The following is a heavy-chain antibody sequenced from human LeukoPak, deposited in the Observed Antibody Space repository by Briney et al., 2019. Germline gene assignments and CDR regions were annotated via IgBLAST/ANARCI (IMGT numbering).Heavy chain of an antibody. J-gene: IGHJ5*02. CDR1: GFTFSSYA. CDR2: ISYDGSNK. D-gene: IGHD3-9*01. V-gene: IGHV3-30*04. CDR3: ARERLRTKLRYFDSGWLDP. Sequence: GRSLRLSCAASGFTFSSYAMQWVRQAPGKGLEWVAVISYDGSNKYYADSVKGRFTISRDNSKNTLYLQMNSLRAEDTAVYYCARERLRTKLRYFDSGWLDPWGQGTLVTVSS.